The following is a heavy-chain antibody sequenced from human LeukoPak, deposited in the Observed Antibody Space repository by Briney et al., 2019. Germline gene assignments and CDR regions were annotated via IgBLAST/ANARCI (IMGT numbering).Heavy chain of an antibody. Sequence: SGGSLRLSCAASGFTFSSYAMSWVRQAPGKGLEWVGRIKSKTDGGTTDYAAPVKGRFTISRDDSKNTLYLQMNSLKTEDTAVYYCTTDHRGPDAFDIWGQGTMVTVSS. CDR3: TTDHRGPDAFDI. V-gene: IGHV3-15*01. CDR2: IKSKTDGGTT. J-gene: IGHJ3*02. CDR1: GFTFSSYA.